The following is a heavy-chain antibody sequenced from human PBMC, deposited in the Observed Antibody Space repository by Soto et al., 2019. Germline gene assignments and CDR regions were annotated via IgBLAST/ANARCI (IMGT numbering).Heavy chain of an antibody. CDR1: GGTFSSYA. Sequence: VASVKVSCKASGGTFSSYAISWVRQAPGQGLEWMGGIIPIFGTANYAQKFQGRVTITADESTSTAYMELSSLRSEDTAVYYCARSLRGVTPEYYYYGMDVWGQGTTVTVSS. J-gene: IGHJ6*02. D-gene: IGHD2-21*02. CDR2: IIPIFGTA. CDR3: ARSLRGVTPEYYYYGMDV. V-gene: IGHV1-69*13.